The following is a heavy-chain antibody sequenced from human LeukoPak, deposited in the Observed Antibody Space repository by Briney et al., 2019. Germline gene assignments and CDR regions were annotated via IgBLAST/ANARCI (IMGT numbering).Heavy chain of an antibody. CDR2: ISYDGTDK. CDR3: AKDRWTGSYYFDF. D-gene: IGHD4-23*01. Sequence: PGRSLRLSCAASGFTFSNYDMHWVRQAPGKGLECLAVISYDGTDKSYADSVKGRFTISRDNSKSTLYLQMNSLRPADTAVYYCAKDRWTGSYYFDFWGQGALLTVSS. V-gene: IGHV3-30*18. CDR1: GFTFSNYD. J-gene: IGHJ4*02.